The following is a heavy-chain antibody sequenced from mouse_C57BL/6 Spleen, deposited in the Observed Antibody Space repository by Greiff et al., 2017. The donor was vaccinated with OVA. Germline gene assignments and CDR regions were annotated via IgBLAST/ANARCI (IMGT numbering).Heavy chain of an antibody. CDR3: ARAGFITTGGDFDY. V-gene: IGHV1-82*01. J-gene: IGHJ2*01. D-gene: IGHD1-1*01. CDR2: IYPGDGDT. CDR1: GYAFSSSW. Sequence: QVQLKQSGPELVKPGASVKISCKASGYAFSSSWMNWVKQRPGKGLEWIGRIYPGDGDTNYNGKFKGKATLTADKSSSTAYMQLSSLTSEDSAVYYCARAGFITTGGDFDYWGQGTTLTVSS.